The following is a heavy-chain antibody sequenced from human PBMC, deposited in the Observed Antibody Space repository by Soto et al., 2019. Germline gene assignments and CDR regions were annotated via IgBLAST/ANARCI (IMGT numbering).Heavy chain of an antibody. D-gene: IGHD6-13*01. Sequence: ASVKVSCKASGGTFSSYAISWVRQAPGQGLEWMGGIIPIFGTANYAQKFQGRVTITADESTSTAYMELSSLRSEDTAVYYCARESCIAAAGTVPTCFDYWGQGTLVTVSS. CDR1: GGTFSSYA. J-gene: IGHJ4*02. CDR3: ARESCIAAAGTVPTCFDY. V-gene: IGHV1-69*13. CDR2: IIPIFGTA.